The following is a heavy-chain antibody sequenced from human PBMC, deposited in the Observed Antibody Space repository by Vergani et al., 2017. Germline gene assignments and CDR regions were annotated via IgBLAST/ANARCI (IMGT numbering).Heavy chain of an antibody. Sequence: EVQLLESGGGLVQPGRSLRLSCAASGFTFDDYAMHWVRQAPGKGLEWVSGISWNSGSIGYADSVKGRFTISRDNAKNSLYLQMNSLRAEDTAFYYCAKDIRFAAAGLFHYWGQGTLVTVSS. V-gene: IGHV3-9*01. CDR3: AKDIRFAAAGLFHY. CDR2: ISWNSGSI. CDR1: GFTFDDYA. J-gene: IGHJ4*02. D-gene: IGHD6-13*01.